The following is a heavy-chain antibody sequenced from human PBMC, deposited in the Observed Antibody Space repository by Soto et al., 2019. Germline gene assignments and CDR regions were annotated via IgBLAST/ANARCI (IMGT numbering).Heavy chain of an antibody. CDR2: IWYDGRNK. Sequence: QVQLVESGGGVVQPGRSLRLSCAASGFTFSSYGMHWVRQAPGKGLEWVAVIWYDGRNKYYADSVKGRFTLSRDNSKNTLYLQMNSLRAEDTAVYYGARGYGGNPGAYWYFDLWGRGTLVTVSS. CDR1: GFTFSSYG. V-gene: IGHV3-33*01. D-gene: IGHD2-15*01. J-gene: IGHJ2*01. CDR3: ARGYGGNPGAYWYFDL.